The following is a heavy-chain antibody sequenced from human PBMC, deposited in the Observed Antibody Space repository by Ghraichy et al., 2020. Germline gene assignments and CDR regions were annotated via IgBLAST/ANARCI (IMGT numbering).Heavy chain of an antibody. CDR1: GGSFSGYY. V-gene: IGHV4-34*01. CDR2: INHSGST. CDR3: ARDSSSGAGFDP. J-gene: IGHJ5*02. D-gene: IGHD6-13*01. Sequence: SETLSLTCAVYGGSFSGYYWSWIRQPPGKGLEWIGEINHSGSTNYNPYLKSRVTISVDTSKNQFSLKLSSVTAADTAVYYCARDSSSGAGFDPWGQGTLVTVSS.